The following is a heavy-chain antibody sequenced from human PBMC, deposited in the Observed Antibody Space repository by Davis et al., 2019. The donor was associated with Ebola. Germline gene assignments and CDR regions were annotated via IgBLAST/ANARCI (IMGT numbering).Heavy chain of an antibody. CDR3: ARLVYYYDSSGYGRWFDP. J-gene: IGHJ5*02. D-gene: IGHD3-22*01. Sequence: SETLSLTCTVSGGSTSSYYCSWIRQPPGKRLEWIGYIYYSGSTNYNPPLKSRVTISVDTSKNQFSLKLSSVTAADTAVYYCARLVYYYDSSGYGRWFDPWGQGTLVTVSS. V-gene: IGHV4-59*08. CDR2: IYYSGST. CDR1: GGSTSSYY.